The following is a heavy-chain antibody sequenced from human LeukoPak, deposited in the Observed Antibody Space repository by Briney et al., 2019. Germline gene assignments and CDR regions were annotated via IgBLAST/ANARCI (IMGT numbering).Heavy chain of an antibody. D-gene: IGHD4-17*01. Sequence: GGSLRLSCAASGFTFSSYSMNWVRQAPGKGLEWVSYISSSSSTIYYADSVKGRFTISRDNAKNSLYLQMNSLRAEDTAVYYCARSRRSDYAKAEKSYWYFDLWGRGTLVTVSS. CDR2: ISSSSSTI. CDR1: GFTFSSYS. J-gene: IGHJ2*01. V-gene: IGHV3-48*04. CDR3: ARSRRSDYAKAEKSYWYFDL.